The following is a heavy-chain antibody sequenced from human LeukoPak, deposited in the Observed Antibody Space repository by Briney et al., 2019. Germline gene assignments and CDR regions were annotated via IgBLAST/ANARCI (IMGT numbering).Heavy chain of an antibody. V-gene: IGHV1-2*02. J-gene: IGHJ4*02. CDR2: INPNSGGT. CDR3: AIRGDSSGWYGVIDY. D-gene: IGHD6-19*01. Sequence: GASVKVSCKASGYTFTGYYIHWVRQAPGQGLEWMGWINPNSGGTNYAQKFQGRVTMTRDTSISTAYMELSRLRSDDTAVYYCAIRGDSSGWYGVIDYWGQGTLVTVSS. CDR1: GYTFTGYY.